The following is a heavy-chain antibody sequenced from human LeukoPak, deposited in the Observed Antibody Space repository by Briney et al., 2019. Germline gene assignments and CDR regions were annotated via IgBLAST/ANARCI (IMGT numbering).Heavy chain of an antibody. J-gene: IGHJ6*03. Sequence: ASVKVSCKASGGTFSSYAISWVRQAPGQGLEWMGGIIPIFGTANYAQKFQGRVTITTDESTSTAYMELSSLRSEDTAVYYCARGYMVPHCYYYYYMDVWGKGTTVTVSS. CDR2: IIPIFGTA. CDR1: GGTFSSYA. V-gene: IGHV1-69*05. D-gene: IGHD3-10*01. CDR3: ARGYMVPHCYYYYYMDV.